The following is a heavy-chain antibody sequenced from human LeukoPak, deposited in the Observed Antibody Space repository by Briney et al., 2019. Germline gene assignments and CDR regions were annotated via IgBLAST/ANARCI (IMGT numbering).Heavy chain of an antibody. Sequence: PGGSLRLSCAASGFTFSSYGMHWVRQAPGKGLEWVAFIRYDGSNKYYADSVKGRFTISRDNSKNTLYLQMNSLRAEDTAVYYCAKNDGEVRGANYYYYYYMDVWGKGTTVTISS. CDR2: IRYDGSNK. CDR3: AKNDGEVRGANYYYYYYMDV. J-gene: IGHJ6*03. D-gene: IGHD3-10*01. V-gene: IGHV3-30*02. CDR1: GFTFSSYG.